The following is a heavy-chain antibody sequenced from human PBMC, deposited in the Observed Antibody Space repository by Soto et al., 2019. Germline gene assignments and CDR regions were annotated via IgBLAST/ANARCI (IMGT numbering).Heavy chain of an antibody. CDR3: ARVFGDYYDSSGYYYGNWFDP. J-gene: IGHJ5*02. D-gene: IGHD3-22*01. Sequence: SETLSLTCTVSGGSISSYYWSWIRQPPGKGLEWIGYIYYSGSTNYNPSLKSRVTISVDTSKNQFSLKLSSVTAADTAVYYRARVFGDYYDSSGYYYGNWFDPWGQGTLVTVSS. CDR2: IYYSGST. CDR1: GGSISSYY. V-gene: IGHV4-59*01.